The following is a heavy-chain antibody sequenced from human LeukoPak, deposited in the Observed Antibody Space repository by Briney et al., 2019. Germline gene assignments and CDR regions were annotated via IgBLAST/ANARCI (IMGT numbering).Heavy chain of an antibody. Sequence: GASVKVSCKASGGTFSSYAISWVRQAPGQRLEWMGGIIPMFGTTNYVQKFQGRVTITADESTSTAYMELSSLKSDDTAVYYCARAPPLYSSRWLNWFDPWGQGTLVTVSS. CDR1: GGTFSSYA. CDR3: ARAPPLYSSRWLNWFDP. V-gene: IGHV1-69*01. CDR2: IIPMFGTT. D-gene: IGHD2-2*01. J-gene: IGHJ5*02.